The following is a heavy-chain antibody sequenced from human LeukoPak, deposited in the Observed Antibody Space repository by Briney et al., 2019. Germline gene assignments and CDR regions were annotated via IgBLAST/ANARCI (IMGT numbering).Heavy chain of an antibody. V-gene: IGHV3-23*01. D-gene: IGHD5-18*01. J-gene: IGHJ4*02. Sequence: GGSLRLSCAASGFTFSSYAMSWVRQAPGKGLEWVSSISGSGGSTYYADSVKGRFTISRDNSKNTLYLQMNSLRAEDTAVYYCAKGGRYSYGHDFDYWGQGTLVTVSS. CDR2: ISGSGGST. CDR1: GFTFSSYA. CDR3: AKGGRYSYGHDFDY.